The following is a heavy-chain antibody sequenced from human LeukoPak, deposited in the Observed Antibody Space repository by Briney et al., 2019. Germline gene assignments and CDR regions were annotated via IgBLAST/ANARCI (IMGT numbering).Heavy chain of an antibody. CDR2: IYYSGST. Sequence: PSETLSLTCAVSGYSISSSNWWGWIRQPPGKGLEWIGYIYYSGSTNYNPSFKSRITISVDTSRNQFSLQLSSVTAADTAVYYCARIHRYCSGGACYVLDNWGQGTLVAVSS. D-gene: IGHD2-15*01. J-gene: IGHJ4*02. V-gene: IGHV4-28*01. CDR1: GYSISSSNW. CDR3: ARIHRYCSGGACYVLDN.